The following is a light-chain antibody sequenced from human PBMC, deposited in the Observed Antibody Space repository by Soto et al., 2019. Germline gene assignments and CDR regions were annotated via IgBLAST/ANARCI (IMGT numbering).Light chain of an antibody. CDR1: SRDVGGSNF. CDR2: DVA. CDR3: VSYTSSTTSV. V-gene: IGLV2-14*03. Sequence: HSVLTQPASVSDSPGQSITSSCRGTSRDVGGSNFVSWYQQHPGKPPKLIIYDVANRPSGVSNRFSGSKSGSTASLIISRLQTEDEADYYCVSYTSSTTSVFATGPKVTVL. J-gene: IGLJ1*01.